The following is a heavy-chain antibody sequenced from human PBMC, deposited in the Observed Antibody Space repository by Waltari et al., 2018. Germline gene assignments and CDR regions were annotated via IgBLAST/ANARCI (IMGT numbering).Heavy chain of an antibody. V-gene: IGHV4-59*11. J-gene: IGHJ4*02. CDR3: ARETTYYYDSSGYSGAYYFDY. CDR2: IYYSGST. CDR1: GGSISSHY. D-gene: IGHD3-22*01. Sequence: QVQLQESGPGLVKPSETLSLTCTVSGGSISSHYWSWIRQPPGKGLEWIGYIYYSGSTNSNPSLNSRVTISVATSKNQFSLKLSSVTAADTAVYYCARETTYYYDSSGYSGAYYFDYWGQGTLVTVSS.